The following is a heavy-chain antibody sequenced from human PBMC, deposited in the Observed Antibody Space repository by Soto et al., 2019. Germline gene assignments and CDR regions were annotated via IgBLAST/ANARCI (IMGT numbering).Heavy chain of an antibody. CDR2: IYSGGST. CDR1: GFTVSSNY. J-gene: IGHJ5*02. CDR3: AREVGHGWFDP. Sequence: EVQRVESGGGLVQPGGSLRLSCAASGFTVSSNYMSWVRQAPGKGLEWVSAIYSGGSTYYADSVKGRFTISRHNSKHTLYLQMNSLRAEATAVYYCAREVGHGWFDPWGQGSLVTVSS. V-gene: IGHV3-53*04.